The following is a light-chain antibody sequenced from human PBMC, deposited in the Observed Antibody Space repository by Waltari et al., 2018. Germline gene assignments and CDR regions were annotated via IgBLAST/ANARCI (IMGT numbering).Light chain of an antibody. CDR2: GAA. CDR3: QQYYTMWT. J-gene: IGKJ1*01. CDR1: HGISNS. V-gene: IGKV1-NL1*01. Sequence: DILMTQSPSSLSASVGDRVTITCRASHGISNSLAWYQQKAGKAPKLVLSGAARLESGVPSRFSGSGSGTHYTLTISSLQPEDFATYYCQQYYTMWTFGQGTKVEVK.